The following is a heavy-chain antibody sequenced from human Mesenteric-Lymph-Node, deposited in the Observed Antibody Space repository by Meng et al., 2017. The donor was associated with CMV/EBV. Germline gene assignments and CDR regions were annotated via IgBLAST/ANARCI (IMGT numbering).Heavy chain of an antibody. D-gene: IGHD6-19*01. CDR2: ISASGDNT. J-gene: IGHJ4*02. Sequence: GGSLRLSCAASDFTVSSNYMSWVRQAPGKGLEWVSAISASGDNTYFADSVKGRFTISRDNSKNTLYLQMSSLRGEDTAVYYCAKDIRSGWVNELHYWGQGTLVTVSS. CDR1: DFTVSSNY. CDR3: AKDIRSGWVNELHY. V-gene: IGHV3-23*01.